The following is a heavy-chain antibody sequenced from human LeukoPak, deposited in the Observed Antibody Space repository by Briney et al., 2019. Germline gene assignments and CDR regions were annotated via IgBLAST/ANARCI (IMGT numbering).Heavy chain of an antibody. CDR2: ISWNSGSI. J-gene: IGHJ6*03. CDR1: GFTFDDYA. Sequence: TGGSLRLSCAASGFTFDDYAMHWVRQAPGKGLEWVSGISWNSGSIGYADSVKGRFTISRDNAKNSLYLQMNSLRAEDTALYYCAKDGYTRAVYYYYYYMDVWGKGTTVTISS. D-gene: IGHD5-24*01. CDR3: AKDGYTRAVYYYYYYMDV. V-gene: IGHV3-9*01.